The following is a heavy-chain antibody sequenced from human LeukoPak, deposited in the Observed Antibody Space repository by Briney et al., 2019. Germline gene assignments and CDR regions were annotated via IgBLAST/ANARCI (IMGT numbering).Heavy chain of an antibody. D-gene: IGHD3-10*01. CDR2: MYYSGTT. Sequence: SETLSLTCAVSGASIGSSNFYWGWIRQPPGKGLEWIGTMYYSGTTYYNPSLKSRVTISVDTPKKHFSLKLSSVTAADTAVYYCASHAGGVLTWFDPWGQGTLVTVCS. J-gene: IGHJ5*02. V-gene: IGHV4-39*02. CDR1: GASIGSSNFY. CDR3: ASHAGGVLTWFDP.